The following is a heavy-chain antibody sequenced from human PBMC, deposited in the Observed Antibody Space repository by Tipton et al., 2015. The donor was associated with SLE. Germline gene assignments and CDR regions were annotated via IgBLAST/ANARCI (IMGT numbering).Heavy chain of an antibody. CDR1: GFTSSDYW. V-gene: IGHV3-7*03. CDR3: ATAPINSGYFQHDN. D-gene: IGHD3-22*01. Sequence: SLRLSCAASGFTSSDYWMTWVRQAPGKGLEWVANIKQDGSETYYVDSVKGRFIISRDNAKNSLYLQMNSLRAEDTAVYYCATAPINSGYFQHDNWGQGTLVTVSS. J-gene: IGHJ4*02. CDR2: IKQDGSET.